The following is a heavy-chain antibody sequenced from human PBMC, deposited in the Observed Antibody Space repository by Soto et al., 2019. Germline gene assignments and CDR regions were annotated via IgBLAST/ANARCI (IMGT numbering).Heavy chain of an antibody. CDR1: GGSISSYY. CDR2: IYYSGST. J-gene: IGHJ4*02. Sequence: SETLSLTCTVSGGSISSYYWSWIRQPPGKGLEWIGYIYYSGSTNYNPSLKSRVTISVDTSKNQFSLKLSSVTAADTAVYYCARSSVRYFDWYYFDYWGQGTLVT. D-gene: IGHD3-9*01. V-gene: IGHV4-59*01. CDR3: ARSSVRYFDWYYFDY.